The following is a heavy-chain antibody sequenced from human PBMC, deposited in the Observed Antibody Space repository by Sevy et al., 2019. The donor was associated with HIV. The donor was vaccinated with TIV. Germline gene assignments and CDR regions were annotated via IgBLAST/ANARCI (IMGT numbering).Heavy chain of an antibody. CDR1: GFTFSNYW. CDR3: ARDPFSKADY. CDR2: INQDGSGK. Sequence: GGSLRLSCAGSGFTFSNYWMSWVRQAPGKGLEWVANINQDGSGKNYVDSVKGRFTDSRDNAKNALYLQMNSLRAEDTAVYYCARDPFSKADYWGQGTLVTVSS. D-gene: IGHD4-4*01. V-gene: IGHV3-7*01. J-gene: IGHJ4*02.